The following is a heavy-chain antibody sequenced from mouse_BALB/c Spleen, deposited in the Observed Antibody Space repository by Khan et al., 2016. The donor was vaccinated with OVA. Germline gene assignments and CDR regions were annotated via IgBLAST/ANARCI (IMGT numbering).Heavy chain of an antibody. V-gene: IGHV3-2*02. CDR1: GYSITSDYA. Sequence: EVKLEVSGPGLVNPSQSLSLTCTVTGYSITSDYARNWIRQFPGNKLEWMGYINYSGSTNYNPALKSRISIIRDTSKNQFFLQLNSVTTEDTASCYCARDGSRYNYAMDYWGQGTSVTVSS. CDR3: ARDGSRYNYAMDY. J-gene: IGHJ4*01. CDR2: INYSGST. D-gene: IGHD2-3*01.